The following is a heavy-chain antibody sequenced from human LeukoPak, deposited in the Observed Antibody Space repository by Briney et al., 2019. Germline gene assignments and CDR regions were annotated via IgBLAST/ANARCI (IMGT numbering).Heavy chain of an antibody. V-gene: IGHV1-69*02. CDR1: GGTFCSYT. Sequence: SVKVSCKASGGTFCSYTISWVRQAPGQGLEWMGRIIPILGIANYAQKFQGRVTITADKSTSTAYMELSSLRSEDTAVYYCARVPGREYGMDVWGQGTTVTVSS. CDR2: IIPILGIA. J-gene: IGHJ6*02. CDR3: ARVPGREYGMDV. D-gene: IGHD1-26*01.